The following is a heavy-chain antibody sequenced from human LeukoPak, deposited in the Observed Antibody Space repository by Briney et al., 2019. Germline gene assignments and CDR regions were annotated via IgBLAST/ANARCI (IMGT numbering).Heavy chain of an antibody. Sequence: AGSLRLSCAASGFTFSSYSMDWVRQAPGKGLEWVATIGNTETFYADSVTGRFAISRDNSKNTVNLQMNRLRVEDTAIYYCANDWIQFNRVFDCFDSWGQGTLVTVSS. D-gene: IGHD5-18*01. CDR1: GFTFSSYS. J-gene: IGHJ4*02. CDR2: IGNTET. CDR3: ANDWIQFNRVFDCFDS. V-gene: IGHV3-23*01.